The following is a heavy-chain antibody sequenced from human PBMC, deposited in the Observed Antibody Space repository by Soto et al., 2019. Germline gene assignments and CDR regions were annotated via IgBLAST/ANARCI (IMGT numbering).Heavy chain of an antibody. CDR1: GFSFRSYG. V-gene: IGHV3-30*03. CDR2: TTYDGVIK. D-gene: IGHD1-1*01. CDR3: ARALENQYFYYGLNV. Sequence: PGGSRRLSCAASGFSFRSYGIEWVLLAPCKGLEWVAATTYDGVIKHYVDSVKGRFTISRDNSKNTLYLQMNSLRVEDTATYYCARALENQYFYYGLNVWGKGTTVTVSS. J-gene: IGHJ6*04.